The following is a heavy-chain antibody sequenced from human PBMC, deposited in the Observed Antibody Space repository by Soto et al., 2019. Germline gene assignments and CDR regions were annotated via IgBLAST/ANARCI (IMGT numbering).Heavy chain of an antibody. J-gene: IGHJ6*02. CDR3: ASLALAQGIAAAGSIYQYAMEV. D-gene: IGHD6-13*01. Sequence: QVQLVQSGAEVKKPGSSVKVSCKASGGTFSSYAISWVRQAPGQGLEWMGGIIPIFGTANYAQKFQGRVTITAYESSRTCYMEVSSLRSEDRAVYYCASLALAQGIAAAGSIYQYAMEVWGQGTKVTDS. V-gene: IGHV1-69*12. CDR2: IIPIFGTA. CDR1: GGTFSSYA.